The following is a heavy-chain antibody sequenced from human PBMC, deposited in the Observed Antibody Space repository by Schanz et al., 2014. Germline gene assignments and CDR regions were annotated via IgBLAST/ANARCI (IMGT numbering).Heavy chain of an antibody. CDR2: IGGSDGNT. J-gene: IGHJ4*02. CDR3: ARDRDQWDGNYLDY. Sequence: QVQLVQSGAELKNPGASVKVSCKASGYSFSAYYIHWMRQAPGQGLEWMGWIGGSDGNTNFAQKFQGRVTMTTDTSTSTVYMELRSLTSDDSAVYYCARDRDQWDGNYLDYWGQGTLVTVSS. D-gene: IGHD1-26*01. CDR1: GYSFSAYY. V-gene: IGHV1-18*04.